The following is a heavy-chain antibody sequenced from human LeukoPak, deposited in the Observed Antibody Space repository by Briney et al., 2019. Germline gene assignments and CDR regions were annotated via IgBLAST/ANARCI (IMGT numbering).Heavy chain of an antibody. CDR2: ISDSGGST. D-gene: IGHD3-22*01. J-gene: IGHJ4*02. Sequence: GGSLRLSCAASGFAFTNYAMSWVRQAPGKGLEWVSSISDSGGSTYYADSVQGRFTISRDNSKNALYLQMNSLRAEDTAVYYCAKGGYYERPWYFDYWGQGTLVTVSS. CDR3: AKGGYYERPWYFDY. V-gene: IGHV3-23*01. CDR1: GFAFTNYA.